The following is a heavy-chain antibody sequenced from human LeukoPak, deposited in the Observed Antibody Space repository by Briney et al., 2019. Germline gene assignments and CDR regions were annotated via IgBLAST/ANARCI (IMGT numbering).Heavy chain of an antibody. D-gene: IGHD3-3*01. CDR2: IYTSGST. CDR1: GGSISSYY. CDR3: ARVAPSYYDFWSGYPVDI. J-gene: IGHJ3*02. V-gene: IGHV4-4*07. Sequence: SETLSLTCNVSGGSISSYYWSWIRQPAGKGLEWIGRIYTSGSTNYNPSLKSRVTMSVDTSKNQFSLKLSSVTAADTAVYYCARVAPSYYDFWSGYPVDIWGQGTMVTVSS.